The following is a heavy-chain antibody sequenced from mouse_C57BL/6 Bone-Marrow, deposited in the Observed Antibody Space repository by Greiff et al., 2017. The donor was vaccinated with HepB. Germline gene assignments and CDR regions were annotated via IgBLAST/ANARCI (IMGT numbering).Heavy chain of an antibody. J-gene: IGHJ2*01. CDR2: INYDGSST. D-gene: IGHD4-1*01. CDR1: GFTFSDYY. V-gene: IGHV5-16*01. Sequence: EVQLQESEGGLVQPGSSMKLSCTASGFTFSDYYMAWVRQVPEKGLEWVANINYDGSSTYYLDSLKSRFIISRDNAKNILYLQMSSLKSEDTATYYCARDNWDEDYFDYWGQGTTLTVSS. CDR3: ARDNWDEDYFDY.